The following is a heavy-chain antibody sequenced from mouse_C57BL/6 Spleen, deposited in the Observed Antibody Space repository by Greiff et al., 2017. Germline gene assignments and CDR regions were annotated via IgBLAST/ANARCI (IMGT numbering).Heavy chain of an antibody. CDR1: GYTFTSYW. D-gene: IGHD1-2*01. V-gene: IGHV1-74*01. J-gene: IGHJ3*01. CDR3: AITPPGITTGFAY. CDR2: IHPSDSDT. Sequence: QVQLQQPGAELVKPGASVKVSCKASGYTFTSYWMHWVKQRPGQGLEWIGRIHPSDSDTNYNPKFKGKATLTVDKSSSTAYIQLSSLTSEDAAVYYCAITPPGITTGFAYWGQGTLVTVSA.